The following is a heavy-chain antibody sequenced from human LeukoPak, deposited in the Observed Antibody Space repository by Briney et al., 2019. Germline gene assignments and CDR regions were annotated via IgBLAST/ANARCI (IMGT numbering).Heavy chain of an antibody. CDR2: IYYSGST. J-gene: IGHJ5*02. CDR1: GGTISSYY. V-gene: IGHV4-59*01. Sequence: KTSETLSLTCTVSGGTISSYYWSWIRQPPGQGLEWIGYIYYSGSTNYNPSLKSRVTISVDTSKNQFSLKLSSVTAADTAVYYCPRGGLRVVPAAPDRSFDPWGQGTLVTVSS. CDR3: PRGGLRVVPAAPDRSFDP. D-gene: IGHD2-2*01.